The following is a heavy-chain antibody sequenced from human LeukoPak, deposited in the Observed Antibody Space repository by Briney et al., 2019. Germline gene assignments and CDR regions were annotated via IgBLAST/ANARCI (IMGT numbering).Heavy chain of an antibody. Sequence: VASVKVSCKASGGTFSSYAISWVRQAPGQGLEWMGGIIPIFGTANYAQKFQGRVTITTDESTSTAYMELSSLRSEDTAVYYCATVLMAYAPTWYFDLWGRGTLVTVSS. V-gene: IGHV1-69*05. D-gene: IGHD2-8*01. J-gene: IGHJ2*01. CDR3: ATVLMAYAPTWYFDL. CDR1: GGTFSSYA. CDR2: IIPIFGTA.